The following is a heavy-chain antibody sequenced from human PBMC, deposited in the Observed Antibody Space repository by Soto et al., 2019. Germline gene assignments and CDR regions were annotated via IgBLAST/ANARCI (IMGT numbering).Heavy chain of an antibody. CDR2: ISAYNGNT. J-gene: IGHJ5*02. CDR3: ARQIAANWGLDP. CDR1: GYTFTSYG. V-gene: IGHV1-18*01. Sequence: QVQLVQSGAEVKKPGASVKVSCKASGYTFTSYGISWVRQAPGQGLEWMGWISAYNGNTNYAQKLQGRXXMXTXKPTSTANMELRSLRSDDTAGYYCARQIAANWGLDPWGQGTLVTVSS. D-gene: IGHD7-27*01.